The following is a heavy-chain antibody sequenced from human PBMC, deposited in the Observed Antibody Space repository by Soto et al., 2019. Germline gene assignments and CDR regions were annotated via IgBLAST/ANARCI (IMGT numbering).Heavy chain of an antibody. V-gene: IGHV1-2*02. CDR3: ARGSPWLQLHRYFDY. CDR2: INPNSGGT. CDR1: GYTFTGCY. Sequence: QVQLVQSGAEVKKPGASVKVSCKASGYTFTGCYMHWVRQAPGQGLEWMGWINPNSGGTNYAQKFQGRVTMTRDTSISTAYMELSRLRSDDTAVYYCARGSPWLQLHRYFDYWGQGTLVTVSS. D-gene: IGHD1-1*01. J-gene: IGHJ4*02.